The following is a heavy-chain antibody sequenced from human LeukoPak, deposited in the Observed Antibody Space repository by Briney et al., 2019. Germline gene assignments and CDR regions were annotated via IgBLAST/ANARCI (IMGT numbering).Heavy chain of an antibody. CDR1: GYSVSSGYY. CDR2: MYHSGDT. CDR3: ARRVGYCNSNGCPPFDY. D-gene: IGHD2/OR15-2a*01. J-gene: IGHJ4*02. V-gene: IGHV4-38-2*02. Sequence: SETLSLTCTVSGYSVSSGYYWGWIRQPPGKGLEWIGSMYHSGDTYYNPSLKSRVTISVDTSKNQLSLKLSSVTAADTAVYYCARRVGYCNSNGCPPFDYWGQGTLVTVSS.